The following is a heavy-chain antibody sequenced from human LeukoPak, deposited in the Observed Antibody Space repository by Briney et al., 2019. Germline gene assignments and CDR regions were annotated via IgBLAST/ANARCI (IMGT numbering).Heavy chain of an antibody. CDR1: GGSISSYY. CDR2: IYYSGST. Sequence: SETLSLTCTVSGGSISSYYWSWIRQPPGKGLEWIGYIYYSGSTNYNPSLKSRVTISVDTSKNQFSLKLSSVTAADTAVYCCARSRPYYSSGWYSPIDYWGQGTLVTVSS. V-gene: IGHV4-59*08. D-gene: IGHD6-19*01. CDR3: ARSRPYYSSGWYSPIDY. J-gene: IGHJ4*02.